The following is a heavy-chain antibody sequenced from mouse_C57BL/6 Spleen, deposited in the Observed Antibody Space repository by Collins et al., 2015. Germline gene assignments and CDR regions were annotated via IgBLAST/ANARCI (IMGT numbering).Heavy chain of an antibody. CDR2: IDPANGYT. J-gene: IGHJ3*01. CDR3: ARSGGYFPLFAY. V-gene: IGHV14-3*02. D-gene: IGHD2-3*01. CDR1: GFNIKDTY. Sequence: EVQLQQSGAELVKPGSSVKLSCTASGFNIKDTYVHWVNQRPEQGLEWIGRIDPANGYTKYDPKLQVKATITADTSSNTAYLQLSSLTSEDTAVYYCARSGGYFPLFAYWGQGTLVTVSA.